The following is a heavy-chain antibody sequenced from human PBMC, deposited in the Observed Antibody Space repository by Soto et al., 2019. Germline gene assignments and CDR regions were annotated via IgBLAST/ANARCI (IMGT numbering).Heavy chain of an antibody. CDR2: NNAGNGNT. V-gene: IGHV1-3*01. CDR3: ASIAGGSYYYGMDV. Sequence: GASVKVSCKASGYTFTSYAMRWVRQAPGQRLEWMGWNNAGNGNTKYSQKFQGRVTITRDTSASTAYMELSSLRSEDTAVYYCASIAGGSYYYGMDVWGQGTTVTVSS. D-gene: IGHD2-21*01. CDR1: GYTFTSYA. J-gene: IGHJ6*02.